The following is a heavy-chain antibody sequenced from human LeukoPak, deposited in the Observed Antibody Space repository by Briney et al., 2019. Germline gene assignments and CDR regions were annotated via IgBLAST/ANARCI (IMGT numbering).Heavy chain of an antibody. CDR2: ISGSGGST. J-gene: IGHJ3*02. CDR3: AKDRSSSGYYLDASDI. D-gene: IGHD3-22*01. CDR1: GFTFSSYA. V-gene: IGHV3-23*01. Sequence: GGSLRLSCAASGFTFSSYAMSWVRQAPGKGLEWVSAISGSGGSTYYADSVKGRFTISRDNSKNTLYLQMNSLRAEDTALYYCAKDRSSSGYYLDASDIWGQGTMVTVSS.